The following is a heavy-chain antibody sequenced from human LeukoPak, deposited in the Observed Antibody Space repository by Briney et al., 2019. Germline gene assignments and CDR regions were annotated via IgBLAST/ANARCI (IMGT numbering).Heavy chain of an antibody. CDR2: IYYSGST. Sequence: PSETLSLTCTVSGGSISSGDYYWSWIRQPPGKRLQWIGYIYYSGSTYYNPSLKSRVTISVDTSKNQFSLKLSSVTAADTAVYYCARQRVVGAGVDYWGQGTLVTVSS. D-gene: IGHD1-26*01. J-gene: IGHJ4*02. CDR3: ARQRVVGAGVDY. CDR1: GGSISSGDYY. V-gene: IGHV4-30-4*08.